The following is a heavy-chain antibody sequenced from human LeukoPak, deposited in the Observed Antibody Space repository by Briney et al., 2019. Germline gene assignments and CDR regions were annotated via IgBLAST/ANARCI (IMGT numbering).Heavy chain of an antibody. CDR3: TRRYNYDSSGYYYVRDAFDI. V-gene: IGHV3-49*04. Sequence: PGGSLRLSCTASGFTFGDYVMSWVRQAPGKGLEWVGFIRSKAYGGTTKNAASVKGRFTTSRDDSRSIAYLQMNSLKTEDTAVYYCTRRYNYDSSGYYYVRDAFDIWGQGTMVTVSS. J-gene: IGHJ3*02. CDR1: GFTFGDYV. CDR2: IRSKAYGGTT. D-gene: IGHD3-22*01.